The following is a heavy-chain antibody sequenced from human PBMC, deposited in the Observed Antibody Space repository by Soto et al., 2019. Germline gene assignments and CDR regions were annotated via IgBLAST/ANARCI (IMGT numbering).Heavy chain of an antibody. J-gene: IGHJ6*03. CDR3: ATSSSSHYYYYMDV. CDR1: GFTFSSHG. Sequence: GGSLRLPCAATGFTFSSHGRHCVRQAPGTGLEWVAVIWYDGSNKYYAESVKGRYTISRDNSKNTLYLQMNSLRAEDTAVYYCATSSSSHYYYYMDVWGKGTTVTVSS. CDR2: IWYDGSNK. V-gene: IGHV3-33*01. D-gene: IGHD6-6*01.